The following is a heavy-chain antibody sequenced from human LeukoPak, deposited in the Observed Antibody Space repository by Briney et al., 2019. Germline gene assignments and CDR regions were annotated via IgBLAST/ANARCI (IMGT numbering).Heavy chain of an antibody. CDR2: ISTGSGTI. CDR1: GFTFSTYS. D-gene: IGHD5-12*01. J-gene: IGHJ4*02. V-gene: IGHV3-48*02. Sequence: PGGSLRLSCAASGFTFSTYSMNWVGQAPGQGLDWVSYISTGSGTIYYTDSVKGRFTISRDNAKNSLYLQMNSLRDEDTAVYYCARDRGGYEFFDFRGQGTLVTVSS. CDR3: ARDRGGYEFFDF.